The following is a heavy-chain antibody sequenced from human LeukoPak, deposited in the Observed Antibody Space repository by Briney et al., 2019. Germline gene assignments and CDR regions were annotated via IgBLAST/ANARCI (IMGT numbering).Heavy chain of an antibody. Sequence: ASVNVSCKTSGYTFTGYYMRWVGQAPGLGLEGMGWINPNSGGANYVQKFRGRLTMTRDTSISTAYMELSNLRSDDTAVYYCARVNDDTSMVHWYFDLWGRGTLVTVSS. D-gene: IGHD5-18*01. V-gene: IGHV1-2*02. CDR2: INPNSGGA. J-gene: IGHJ2*01. CDR3: ARVNDDTSMVHWYFDL. CDR1: GYTFTGYY.